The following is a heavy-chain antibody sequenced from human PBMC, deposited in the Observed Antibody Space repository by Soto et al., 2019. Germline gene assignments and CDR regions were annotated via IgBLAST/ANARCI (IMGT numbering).Heavy chain of an antibody. CDR2: ISYDGSNK. D-gene: IGHD5-18*01. V-gene: IGHV3-30-3*01. Sequence: QVQLVESGGGVVQPGRSLRLSCAASGFTFSSYAMHWVRQAPGKGLEWVAVISYDGSNKYYADSVKGRFTISRDNSKNPLYLQMNSLRAEDTAVYYCARGYSYGCLDYWGQGTLVTVSS. J-gene: IGHJ4*02. CDR1: GFTFSSYA. CDR3: ARGYSYGCLDY.